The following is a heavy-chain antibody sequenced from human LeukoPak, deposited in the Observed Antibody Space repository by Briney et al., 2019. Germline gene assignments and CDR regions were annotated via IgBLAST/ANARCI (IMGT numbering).Heavy chain of an antibody. V-gene: IGHV4-31*03. CDR2: IYYSGST. J-gene: IGHJ4*02. CDR3: ARDHSPCSGWYGLAGY. Sequence: PSETLSLTCTVSGGSISSGGYYWSWIRQHPGKGLEWIGYIYYSGSTYYNPSLKSRVTISVDTSKNQFSLKLSSVTAADTAVYYCARDHSPCSGWYGLAGYWGQGTLVTVSS. CDR1: GGSISSGGYY. D-gene: IGHD6-19*01.